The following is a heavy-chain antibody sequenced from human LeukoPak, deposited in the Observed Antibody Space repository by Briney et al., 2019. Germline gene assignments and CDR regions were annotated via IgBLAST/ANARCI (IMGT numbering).Heavy chain of an antibody. CDR2: IYYSGST. Sequence: SETLSLTCTVSGGSISSYYWSWIRQPPGKGLEWIGYIYYSGSTNYNPSLKSRVTISVDTSKNQFSLKLSSVTAADTAVYYCASRIRGRYYALDAFDIWGRGTMVTVSS. J-gene: IGHJ3*02. CDR1: GGSISSYY. CDR3: ASRIRGRYYALDAFDI. V-gene: IGHV4-59*01. D-gene: IGHD1-26*01.